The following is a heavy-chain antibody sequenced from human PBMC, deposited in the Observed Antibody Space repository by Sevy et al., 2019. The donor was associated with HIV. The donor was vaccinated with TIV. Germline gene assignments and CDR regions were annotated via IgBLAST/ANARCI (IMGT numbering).Heavy chain of an antibody. CDR3: ARLRWDLVVVPGATPGCYFDS. D-gene: IGHD2-2*02. CDR2: VSHSGNT. CDR1: GDSINTYY. Sequence: SETLSLTCTVSGDSINTYYLSWIRQPPGKGLEWIGYVSHSGNTNYNPSLKSRVSMSVDTSTNQFSLKVKSVTAADTAVYYCARLRWDLVVVPGATPGCYFDSWGQGTLVTVSS. J-gene: IGHJ4*02. V-gene: IGHV4-59*08.